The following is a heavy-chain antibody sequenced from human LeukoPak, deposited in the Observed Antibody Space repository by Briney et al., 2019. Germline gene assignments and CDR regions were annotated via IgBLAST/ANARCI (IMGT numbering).Heavy chain of an antibody. CDR3: VRGDDIGKHPTRAYYFDI. J-gene: IGHJ4*02. CDR2: TGLESVHT. V-gene: IGHV3-23*01. Sequence: GGSLRLSCAASRFTFTRHAMSWVRQAPGKGLEWVSTTGLESVHTLCADSVQGRFTVSRDNSRNTLDLQMDNLTVGDTAIYYCVRGDDIGKHPTRAYYFDIRGQGTLVSVSS. D-gene: IGHD3-10*01. CDR1: RFTFTRHA.